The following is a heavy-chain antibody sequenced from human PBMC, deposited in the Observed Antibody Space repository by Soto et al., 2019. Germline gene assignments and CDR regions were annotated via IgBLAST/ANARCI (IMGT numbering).Heavy chain of an antibody. J-gene: IGHJ3*01. CDR1: GGTFNTYT. Sequence: QVHLIQSGAEVKKPGSSVKVSCKAAGGTFNTYTLFWVRQAPGHGLEWMGRIIPMLPVTNSAQKFQGRLTLTAHKSTDTAFMDLTSLTSDDPAVYYCSIGSWSAETFDVWGQGTMVTVSS. D-gene: IGHD2-2*01. CDR3: SIGSWSAETFDV. V-gene: IGHV1-69*02. CDR2: IIPMLPVT.